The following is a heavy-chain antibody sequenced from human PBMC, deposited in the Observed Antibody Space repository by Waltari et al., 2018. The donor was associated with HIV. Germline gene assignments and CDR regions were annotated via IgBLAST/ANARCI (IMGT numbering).Heavy chain of an antibody. CDR2: IYTRGST. V-gene: IGHV4-4*07. D-gene: IGHD3-22*01. J-gene: IGHJ3*02. Sequence: QVQLQESGPGLVKPSETLSLTCTVSGGSISSYYWSWIRQPAGKGLEWLGRIYTRGSTNDNPSHKSRGTMSVDTSKNQFSLKLSSVTAADTAVYYCARGTDYYDSSGHDAFDIWGQGTMVTVSS. CDR3: ARGTDYYDSSGHDAFDI. CDR1: GGSISSYY.